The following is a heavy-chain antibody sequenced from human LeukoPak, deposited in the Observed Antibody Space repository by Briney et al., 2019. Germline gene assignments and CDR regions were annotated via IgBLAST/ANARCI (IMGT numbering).Heavy chain of an antibody. CDR1: GGSISSGSYH. Sequence: SETLSLTCTVSGGSISSGSYHWSWIRQPAGKGLEWIGRIYTSGSTNYNPSLKSRVTISVDTSKNQFSLKLSSVTAADTAVYYCARGLVMGYFDYWDQGTLVTVSS. D-gene: IGHD2-21*01. J-gene: IGHJ4*02. CDR3: ARGLVMGYFDY. V-gene: IGHV4-61*02. CDR2: IYTSGST.